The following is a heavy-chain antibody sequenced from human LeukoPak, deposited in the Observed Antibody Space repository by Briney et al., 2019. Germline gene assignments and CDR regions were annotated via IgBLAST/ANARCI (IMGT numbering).Heavy chain of an antibody. J-gene: IGHJ4*02. CDR1: GFIFSNYG. CDR2: MRFDGSNR. V-gene: IGHV3-30*02. CDR3: EKMGRGFNIGGPYFDY. Sequence: GGSLRLSCAASGFIFSNYGMHWVRQAPGKGLEWVASMRFDGSNRFHADSVKGRFTISRDNSNNTLHLQMNSVRPEDTAVYYCEKMGRGFNIGGPYFDYWGQGALVTVSS. D-gene: IGHD2/OR15-2a*01.